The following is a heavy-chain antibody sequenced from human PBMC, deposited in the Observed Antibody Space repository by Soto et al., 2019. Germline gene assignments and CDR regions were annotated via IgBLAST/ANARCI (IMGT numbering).Heavy chain of an antibody. J-gene: IGHJ6*03. D-gene: IGHD3-10*01. CDR1: GGSISSSSYY. V-gene: IGHV4-39*07. Sequence: SETLSLTCTVSGGSISSSSYYWGWIRQPPGKGLEWIGSIYYSGSTYYNPSLKSRVTISVDTSKNQFSRKLSSVTAADTAVYYCARDRRDTMVRGVPKEVDYYYYMDVWGKGTTVTVSS. CDR2: IYYSGST. CDR3: ARDRRDTMVRGVPKEVDYYYYMDV.